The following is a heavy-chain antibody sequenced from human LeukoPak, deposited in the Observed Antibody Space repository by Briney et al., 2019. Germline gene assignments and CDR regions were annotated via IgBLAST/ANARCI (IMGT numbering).Heavy chain of an antibody. CDR3: ASGNAWSFYYFDY. V-gene: IGHV3-30-3*01. CDR1: GFTFSSYA. J-gene: IGHJ4*02. Sequence: GGSLRLSCAASGFTFSSYAMHWVRQAPGKGLEWVAVISYDGSNKYYADSVKGRFTISRDNAKNSLFLQMSSLRAEDTAVYYCASGNAWSFYYFDYWGQGTLVTVSS. CDR2: ISYDGSNK. D-gene: IGHD3-10*01.